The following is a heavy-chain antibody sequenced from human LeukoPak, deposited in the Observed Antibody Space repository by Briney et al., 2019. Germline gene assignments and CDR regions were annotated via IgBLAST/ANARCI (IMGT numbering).Heavy chain of an antibody. J-gene: IGHJ5*01. V-gene: IGHV3-49*04. D-gene: IGHD3-16*01. CDR1: GFTFAEFG. CDR2: SRRTAHGGTQ. Sequence: PGGSLRLSCTASGFTFAEFGLSWVRQAPGKGLEWVAFSRRTAHGGTQDYAASVQGRFSASRDDSKNVAYLQMDSLRSEDTAVYFCARAINPAEYEILWGLFDSWGQGTLVTVSS. CDR3: ARAINPAEYEILWGLFDS.